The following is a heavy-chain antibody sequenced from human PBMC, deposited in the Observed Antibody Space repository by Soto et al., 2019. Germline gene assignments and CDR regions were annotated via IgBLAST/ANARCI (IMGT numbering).Heavy chain of an antibody. V-gene: IGHV1-8*02. J-gene: IGHJ4*02. Sequence: ASVKVSCKASGYTFSSYDIYWVRQATGQGLEWMGRLNPNTGESGYAQKFQGRVTVTSDYSINTVHMELSGLTSEDTAVYYCASWGETKDYNGISGDKYYFDFWGQGTLVTVSS. CDR3: ASWGETKDYNGISGDKYYFDF. D-gene: IGHD3-3*02. CDR2: LNPNTGES. CDR1: GYTFSSYD.